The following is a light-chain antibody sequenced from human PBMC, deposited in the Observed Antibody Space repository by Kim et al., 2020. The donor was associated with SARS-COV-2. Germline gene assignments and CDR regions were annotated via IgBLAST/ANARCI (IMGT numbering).Light chain of an antibody. CDR3: KQFYTYPIT. J-gene: IGKJ5*01. CDR2: KAA. CDR1: QSSYSY. Sequence: ASVGDIVTITCRASQSSYSYLDWYQQKPGNVPKIMIYKAATLESGVPSRFSGSESGTECTLTISSLQPDDLATYYCKQFYTYPITFGQGTRLEIK. V-gene: IGKV1-5*03.